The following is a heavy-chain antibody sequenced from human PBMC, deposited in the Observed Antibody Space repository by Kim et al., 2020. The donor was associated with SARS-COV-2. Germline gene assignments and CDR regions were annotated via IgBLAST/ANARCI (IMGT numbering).Heavy chain of an antibody. CDR2: LNEDGGQR. D-gene: IGHD3-22*01. CDR1: GFTFTTFW. Sequence: GGSLRLSCAASGFTFTTFWMNWVRQAPGKGLEWVANLNEDGGQRYYVDSVRGRFTISRDNAKDSVYLQMNSLRAEDTAVYYCVRGCDSSGPHGGQGTLVT. V-gene: IGHV3-7*04. CDR3: VRGCDSSGPH. J-gene: IGHJ4*02.